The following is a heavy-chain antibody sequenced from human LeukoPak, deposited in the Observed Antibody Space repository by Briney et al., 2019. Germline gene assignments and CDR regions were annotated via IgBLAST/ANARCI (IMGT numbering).Heavy chain of an antibody. D-gene: IGHD6-19*01. J-gene: IGHJ4*02. CDR1: GFTFSGFG. Sequence: GGSLRLSCAASGFTFSGFGMHWVRQAPGKGLEWVAFIRFDGTDNMYADSMKGQFTISRDNSKSTLYLQMHSLSPEDTAVYYCAKARSGSGWFFDYWGQGTLVTVSS. CDR2: IRFDGTDN. CDR3: AKARSGSGWFFDY. V-gene: IGHV3-30*02.